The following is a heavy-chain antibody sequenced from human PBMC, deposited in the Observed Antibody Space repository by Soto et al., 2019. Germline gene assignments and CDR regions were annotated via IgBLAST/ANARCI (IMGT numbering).Heavy chain of an antibody. J-gene: IGHJ4*02. CDR3: ARHNYGSGSTYFDY. V-gene: IGHV4-59*01. CDR1: GGSISSYY. Sequence: NPSETLSLTCTVSGGSISSYYWSWIRQPPGKGLEWIGYIYYSGSTNYNPSLKSRVTISVDTSKNQFSLKLSSVTAADTAVYYCARHNYGSGSTYFDYWGQGTLVTVSS. D-gene: IGHD3-10*01. CDR2: IYYSGST.